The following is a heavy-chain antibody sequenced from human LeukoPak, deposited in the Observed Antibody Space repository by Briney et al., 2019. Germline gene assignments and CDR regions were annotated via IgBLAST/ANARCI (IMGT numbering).Heavy chain of an antibody. CDR2: IGSSGSTI. CDR3: AKDLTQLYLAFDY. Sequence: PGGSLRLSCAASGFTFSSYEMNWVRQAPGKGLEWISSIGSSGSTIYYADSVKGRFTISRDNAKNSLYLQMDSLSAEDTALYYCAKDLTQLYLAFDYWGQGTLVTVSS. V-gene: IGHV3-48*03. CDR1: GFTFSSYE. D-gene: IGHD1-1*01. J-gene: IGHJ4*02.